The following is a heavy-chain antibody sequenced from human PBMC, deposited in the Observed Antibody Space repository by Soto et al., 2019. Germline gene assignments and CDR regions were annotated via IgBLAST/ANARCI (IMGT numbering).Heavy chain of an antibody. D-gene: IGHD3-3*01. CDR2: IYYSGST. V-gene: IGHV4-59*08. CDR1: GGSISSYY. J-gene: IGHJ6*03. Sequence: SETLSLTCTVSGGSISSYYWSWIRQPPGKGLEWIGYIYYSGSTNYNPSLKSRVTISVDTSKNQFSLKLSPVTAADTVVYYCATRAADYDFWSGYYSYYYYMDVWGKGTTVTVSS. CDR3: ATRAADYDFWSGYYSYYYYMDV.